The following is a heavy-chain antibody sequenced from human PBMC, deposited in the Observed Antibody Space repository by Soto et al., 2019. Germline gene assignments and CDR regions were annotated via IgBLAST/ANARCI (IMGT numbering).Heavy chain of an antibody. J-gene: IGHJ4*02. V-gene: IGHV4-34*01. D-gene: IGHD5-18*01. Sequence: PSETLSLTCAVYGGSFSGYYWSWIRQPPGKGLEWIGEINHSGSTNYNPSLKSRVTISVDTSKNQFSLKLSSVTAADTAVYYCARDRGYSYGYPYFDYWGQGTLVTVSS. CDR1: GGSFSGYY. CDR2: INHSGST. CDR3: ARDRGYSYGYPYFDY.